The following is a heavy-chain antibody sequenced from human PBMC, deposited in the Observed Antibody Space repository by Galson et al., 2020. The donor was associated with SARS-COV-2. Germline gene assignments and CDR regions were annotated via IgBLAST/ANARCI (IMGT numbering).Heavy chain of an antibody. D-gene: IGHD3-10*01. V-gene: IGHV3-23*03. CDR1: GFTFSSYA. Sequence: ESLKISCAASGFTFSSYAMTWVRQAPGKGLELVSVSDSGGTTYYADSVKGRFTISRDNYKNTLYLQMNSLRDEDKALYYCAKDVGAYYYGSGSYVDNWFDPWGQGTLVTVSS. J-gene: IGHJ5*02. CDR3: AKDVGAYYYGSGSYVDNWFDP. CDR2: SDSGGTT.